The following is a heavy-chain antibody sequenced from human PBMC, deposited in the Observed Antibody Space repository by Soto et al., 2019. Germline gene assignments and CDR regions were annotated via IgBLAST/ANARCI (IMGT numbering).Heavy chain of an antibody. V-gene: IGHV1-69*13. CDR2: IIPIFGTA. Sequence: ASVKVSCKASGGTFSSYAISWVRQAPGQGLEWMGGIIPIFGTANYAQKFQGRVTITADESTSTAYMELSSLRSEDTAVYYCASCDSGYDYLDYWGQGTLVTVSS. CDR1: GGTFSSYA. J-gene: IGHJ4*02. CDR3: ASCDSGYDYLDY. D-gene: IGHD5-12*01.